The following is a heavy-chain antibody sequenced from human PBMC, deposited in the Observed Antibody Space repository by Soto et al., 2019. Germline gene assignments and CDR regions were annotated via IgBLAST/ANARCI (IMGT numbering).Heavy chain of an antibody. D-gene: IGHD3-22*01. V-gene: IGHV1-46*01. J-gene: IGHJ3*01. CDR1: GDTFTSYY. CDR3: ARDQLYYNDISGRPLNAFDV. CDR2: INPSGGST. Sequence: ASVKVSCKASGDTFTSYYMHWVRQAPGQGLEWMGIINPSGGSTSYAQKFQGRVTMTRDTSTSTVYMELSSLRAEDTAVYYCARDQLYYNDISGRPLNAFDVWGQGTMVTVSS.